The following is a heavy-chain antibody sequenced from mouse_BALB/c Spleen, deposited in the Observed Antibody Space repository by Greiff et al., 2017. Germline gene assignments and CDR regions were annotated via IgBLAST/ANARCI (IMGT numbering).Heavy chain of an antibody. Sequence: DVKLQESGPGLVKPSQSLSLTCTVTGYSITSDYAWNWIRQFPGNKLEWMGYISYSGSTSYNPSLKSRISITRDTSKNQFFLQLNSVTTEDTATYYCARGEYYGYGAMDYWGQGTSVTVSS. CDR3: ARGEYYGYGAMDY. J-gene: IGHJ4*01. CDR1: GYSITSDYA. CDR2: ISYSGST. D-gene: IGHD1-2*01. V-gene: IGHV3-2*02.